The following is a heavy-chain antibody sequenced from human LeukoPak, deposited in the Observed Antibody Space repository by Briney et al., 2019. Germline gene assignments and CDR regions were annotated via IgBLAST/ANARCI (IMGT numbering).Heavy chain of an antibody. CDR1: GGSITNYY. CDR3: IGNGYYSLEY. V-gene: IGHV4-4*07. CDR2: IYTSGST. D-gene: IGHD3-3*01. J-gene: IGHJ4*02. Sequence: SETLSLTCTVSGGSITNYYWSWIRQPAGKGLEWIGRIYTSGSTNYNPSLKSRVIISVDKSKNQFSLKLSSVTAADTAVYYCIGNGYYSLEYWGQGTLVTVSS.